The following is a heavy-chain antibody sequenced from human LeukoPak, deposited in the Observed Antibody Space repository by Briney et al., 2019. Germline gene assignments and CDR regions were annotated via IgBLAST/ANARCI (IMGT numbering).Heavy chain of an antibody. CDR3: VSLGTTSPGNWYNLFDQ. J-gene: IGHJ5*02. D-gene: IGHD2-2*01. Sequence: GGSLRLSWTAAGFTFSNFWMGWVRQAPGKWREWVVIVKEDEAEKLYLGSGKGRFTISRDNGKNSLYLHMNSLRVDDTALYYCVSLGTTSPGNWYNLFDQWGQGTLVTVSS. V-gene: IGHV3-7*01. CDR2: VKEDEAEK. CDR1: GFTFSNFW.